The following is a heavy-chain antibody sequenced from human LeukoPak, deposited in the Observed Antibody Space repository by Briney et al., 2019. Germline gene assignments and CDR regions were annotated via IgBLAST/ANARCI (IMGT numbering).Heavy chain of an antibody. V-gene: IGHV4-4*07. D-gene: IGHD6-13*01. J-gene: IGHJ3*02. CDR3: ARGVEASGVGFYAFDI. CDR2: LYNGGDT. CDR1: GASIGSFY. Sequence: RASETLSLTCTVSGASIGSFYWVWIRQPAGKGLEWIGRLYNGGDTNYSPSLGSRVTMPVDTSKNQFSLKLKSVTAADTAVYYCARGVEASGVGFYAFDIWGQGTMVTVSS.